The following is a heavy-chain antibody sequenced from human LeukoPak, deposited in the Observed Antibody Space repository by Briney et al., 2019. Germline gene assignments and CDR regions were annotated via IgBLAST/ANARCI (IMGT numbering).Heavy chain of an antibody. D-gene: IGHD3-10*01. CDR1: GGTFSSYA. Sequence: ASVKVSCKASGGTFSSYAISWVRQAPGQGLEWMGGIIPIFGTANYAQKFQGRVTITADESTSTAYMELSSLRSEDTAVYYCAADYGSGSYYKSLGYWGQGTLVTVSS. J-gene: IGHJ4*02. CDR2: IIPIFGTA. CDR3: AADYGSGSYYKSLGY. V-gene: IGHV1-69*01.